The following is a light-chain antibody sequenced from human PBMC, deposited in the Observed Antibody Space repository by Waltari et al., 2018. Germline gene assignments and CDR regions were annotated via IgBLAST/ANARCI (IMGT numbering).Light chain of an antibody. CDR2: SAS. Sequence: DIQMTQSPSSLSASVGDTVTIACRASQSVSVFLNWYHQKPGRDPELLIHSASSLHSGVPSRFSGSGSGTDFILTISGLQPEDFGTYYCQQSYSTPLFTFGQGTRLDIK. CDR1: QSVSVF. CDR3: QQSYSTPLFT. J-gene: IGKJ5*01. V-gene: IGKV1-39*01.